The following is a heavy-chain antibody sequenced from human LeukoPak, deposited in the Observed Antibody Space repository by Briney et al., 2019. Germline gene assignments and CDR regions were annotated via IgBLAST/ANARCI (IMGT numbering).Heavy chain of an antibody. D-gene: IGHD3-10*01. J-gene: IGHJ3*02. CDR1: GGTFSSYA. CDR2: ISYDGSNK. Sequence: SCKASGGTFSSYAMHWVRQAPGKGLEWVAVISYDGSNKYYADSVKGRFTISRDNSKNTLYLQMNSLRAEDTAVYYCARERGDVREYAFDIWGQGTMVTVSS. V-gene: IGHV3-30-3*01. CDR3: ARERGDVREYAFDI.